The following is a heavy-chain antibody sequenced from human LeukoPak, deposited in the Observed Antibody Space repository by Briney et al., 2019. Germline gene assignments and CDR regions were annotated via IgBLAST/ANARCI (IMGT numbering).Heavy chain of an antibody. CDR3: ARQNFGVIKPFDY. J-gene: IGHJ4*02. V-gene: IGHV4-39*01. D-gene: IGHD3-3*01. Sequence: SETLSLTCNVSGDYITTTNYYWGWIRRPPGKGLEWIGSIYYSGSTDYNPSLKSRVTISIDTSKNQFSLNLSSVTAADTAVYYCARQNFGVIKPFDYWGQGTLVTVSS. CDR1: GDYITTTNYY. CDR2: IYYSGST.